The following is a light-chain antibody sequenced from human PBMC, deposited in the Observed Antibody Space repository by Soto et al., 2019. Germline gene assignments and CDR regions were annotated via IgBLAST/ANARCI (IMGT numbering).Light chain of an antibody. CDR3: QQYYSTPPWT. V-gene: IGKV4-1*01. J-gene: IGKJ1*01. CDR2: WAS. CDR1: QSVLYSSNNKNY. Sequence: DIVMTQSPDSLAVSLGERATINCKPSQSVLYSSNNKNYLAWYQQKPGQPPKLLIYWASTRESGVPDRFSGSGSGTDFTLTISSLRAEDVAVYYCQQYYSTPPWTFGQGTKVDIK.